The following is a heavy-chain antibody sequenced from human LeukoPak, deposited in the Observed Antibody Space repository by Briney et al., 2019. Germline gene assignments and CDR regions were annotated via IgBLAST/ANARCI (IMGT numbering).Heavy chain of an antibody. J-gene: IGHJ4*02. D-gene: IGHD3-10*01. CDR3: ARGVGERYFDY. V-gene: IGHV3-66*01. CDR1: GFSVSSNY. CDR2: IYSAGHT. Sequence: GGSLRLSCAASGFSVSSNYMTWVRQAPGKGLEWVSVIYSAGHTYYADSVNGRFTISRDNSKNTLYFQMNSLTDEDTAVYYCARGVGERYFDYWGQGTLVTVSS.